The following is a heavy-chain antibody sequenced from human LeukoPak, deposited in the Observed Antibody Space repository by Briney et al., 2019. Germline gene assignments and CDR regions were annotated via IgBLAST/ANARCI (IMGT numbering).Heavy chain of an antibody. D-gene: IGHD3-9*01. CDR2: IYYSGST. CDR3: ARLHLYYDILTPRYFDP. CDR1: GGSISSSSYY. Sequence: KPSETLSLTCTVSGGSISSSSYYWGWIRQPPGKGLEWIGSIYYSGSTYYNPSLKSRVSISVDTSKNQFSLKFSSVTAADTAVYFCARLHLYYDILTPRYFDPWGRGTLVTVSS. V-gene: IGHV4-39*07. J-gene: IGHJ2*01.